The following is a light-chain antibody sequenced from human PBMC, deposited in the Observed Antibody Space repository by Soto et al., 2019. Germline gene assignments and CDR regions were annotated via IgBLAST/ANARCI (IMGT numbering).Light chain of an antibody. CDR2: DNS. Sequence: QLVLTQPPSVSGAPGQRVTISCTGSSSNIGAGYDVHWYQPLPGTAPKLLIYDNSNRPSGVPDRFSGSKSGTSASLALTGLQAEDEADYYCQSYDTSLSGGVVFGGGTKLTVL. V-gene: IGLV1-40*01. CDR1: SSNIGAGYD. CDR3: QSYDTSLSGGVV. J-gene: IGLJ2*01.